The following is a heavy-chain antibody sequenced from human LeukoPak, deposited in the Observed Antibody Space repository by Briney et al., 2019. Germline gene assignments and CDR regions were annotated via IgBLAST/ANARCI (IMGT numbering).Heavy chain of an antibody. CDR3: TRDVIGSFDY. J-gene: IGHJ4*02. CDR2: INHSGST. CDR1: GGSFSGYY. V-gene: IGHV4-34*01. Sequence: SETLSLTCAVYGGSFSGYYWSWIRQPPGKGLGWIGEINHSGSTNYNPSLKSRVTISVDTSRNQFSLKLSSVTAADTAVYYCTRDVIGSFDYWGQGTLVTVSS.